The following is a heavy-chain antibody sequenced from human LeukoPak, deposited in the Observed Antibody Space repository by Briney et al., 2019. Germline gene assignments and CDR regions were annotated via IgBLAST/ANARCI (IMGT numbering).Heavy chain of an antibody. D-gene: IGHD3-10*01. J-gene: IGHJ4*02. Sequence: SETLSLTCTVSGGSISSGGYYWSWIRQHPGKGLEWIGYIYYSGSTYYNPSLKSRVTMSVDTSKNQFSLKLSSVTAADTAVYYCARMVPPRNYYGSGSYDYWGQGTLVTVSS. CDR3: ARMVPPRNYYGSGSYDY. V-gene: IGHV4-31*03. CDR1: GGSISSGGYY. CDR2: IYYSGST.